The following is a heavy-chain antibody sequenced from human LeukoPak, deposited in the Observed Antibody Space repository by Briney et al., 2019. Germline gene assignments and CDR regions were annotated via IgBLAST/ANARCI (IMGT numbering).Heavy chain of an antibody. CDR1: GFTFNSPC. Sequence: QPGGSLRLSCTASGFTFNSPCMSWVRQAPGKGLEWVANIKKDGSGISYVDSVRGRFTISRDNAKNSLYLQMNSLRAEDTAVYYCIVLAVTATLGFDYWGQGTLVTVSS. V-gene: IGHV3-7*01. J-gene: IGHJ4*02. D-gene: IGHD6-19*01. CDR2: IKKDGSGI. CDR3: IVLAVTATLGFDY.